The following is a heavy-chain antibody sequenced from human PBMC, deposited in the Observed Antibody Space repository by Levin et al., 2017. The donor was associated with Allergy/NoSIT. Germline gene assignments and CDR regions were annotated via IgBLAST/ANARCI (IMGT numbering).Heavy chain of an antibody. D-gene: IGHD2-15*01. CDR3: ARDPGPGTCGGSCYEGWFDP. Sequence: SETLSLTCTVSGGSISSGSYYWSWIRQPAGKGLEWIGRIYTSGSTNYNPSLKSRVTISVDTSKNQFSLKLSSVTAADTAVYYCARDPGPGTCGGSCYEGWFDPWGQGTLVTVSS. CDR2: IYTSGST. CDR1: GGSISSGSYY. V-gene: IGHV4-61*02. J-gene: IGHJ5*02.